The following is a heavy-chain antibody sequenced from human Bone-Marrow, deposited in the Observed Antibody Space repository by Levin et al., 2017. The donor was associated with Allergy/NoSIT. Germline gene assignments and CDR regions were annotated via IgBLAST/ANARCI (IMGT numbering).Heavy chain of an antibody. Sequence: PGGSLRLSCAASGFTFSTYALNWVRQAPGKGLEWVSSINTISSHIYYANSVMGRFTISRDNARNSLYLQMSSLRPEDTAVYYCARDDSFTGYQRFDAMDVWGRGTTVTVSS. CDR2: INTISSHI. D-gene: IGHD3-9*01. CDR3: ARDDSFTGYQRFDAMDV. J-gene: IGHJ6*02. CDR1: GFTFSTYA. V-gene: IGHV3-21*01.